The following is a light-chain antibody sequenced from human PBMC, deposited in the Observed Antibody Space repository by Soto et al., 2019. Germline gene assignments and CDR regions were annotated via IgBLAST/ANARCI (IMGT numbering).Light chain of an antibody. Sequence: QSVLTQPASVFGSPGQSITISCTGTSSDVGGYNYVSWYQQHPGKAPKLLIFEVNNRPSGVSNRFSGSKSGNTASLTLSGLQAEDEADYYCTSYASSAARVFGTGTKVTVL. CDR1: SSDVGGYNY. CDR3: TSYASSAARV. CDR2: EVN. J-gene: IGLJ1*01. V-gene: IGLV2-14*01.